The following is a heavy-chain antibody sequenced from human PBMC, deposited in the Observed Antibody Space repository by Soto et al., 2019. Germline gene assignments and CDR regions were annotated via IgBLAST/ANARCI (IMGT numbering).Heavy chain of an antibody. CDR2: ISGSDGST. CDR1: GFPFSSNA. V-gene: IGHV3-23*01. D-gene: IGHD6-13*01. Sequence: GGSLRLSCAASGFPFSSNALSWVRLAPGKGLEWVSTISGSDGSTYHADPVKGRFTISRDSSRNTLYLQMNSLRAEDTAVYYCAKEAAAGLYFFDYWGQRTLVTVSS. J-gene: IGHJ4*02. CDR3: AKEAAAGLYFFDY.